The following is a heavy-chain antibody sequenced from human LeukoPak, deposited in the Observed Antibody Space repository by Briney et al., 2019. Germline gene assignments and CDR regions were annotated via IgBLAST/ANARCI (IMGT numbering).Heavy chain of an antibody. V-gene: IGHV4-59*01. Sequence: SETLSRTCTVSGGSISSCYWSWIRQPPGKGLEWIGYIYYSGSTNYNPSLKSRVTISVDTSKNQFSLKLSSVTAADTAVYYCARVRRGAYGSGIYYYYGMDVWGQGTTVTVSS. CDR2: IYYSGST. CDR1: GGSISSCY. CDR3: ARVRRGAYGSGIYYYYGMDV. D-gene: IGHD3-10*01. J-gene: IGHJ6*02.